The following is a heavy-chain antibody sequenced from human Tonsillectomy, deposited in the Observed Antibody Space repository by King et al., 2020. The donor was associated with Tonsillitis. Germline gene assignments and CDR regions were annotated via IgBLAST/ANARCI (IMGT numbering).Heavy chain of an antibody. Sequence: VQLVESGGGLVQPGGSLRLSCAASGFTFSSYAMSWVRQAPGKGLEWVAAISGSGGSTYYADSVKGRFTISRDNSKNTLYLPMNSLRAEDTAVYYCAKDLGYYYDSSGYDYFDYWGQGTLVTVSS. CDR2: ISGSGGST. J-gene: IGHJ4*02. CDR1: GFTFSSYA. V-gene: IGHV3-23*04. D-gene: IGHD3-22*01. CDR3: AKDLGYYYDSSGYDYFDY.